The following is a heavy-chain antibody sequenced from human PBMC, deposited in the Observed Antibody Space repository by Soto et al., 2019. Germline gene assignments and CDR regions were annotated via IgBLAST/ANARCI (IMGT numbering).Heavy chain of an antibody. CDR2: INAGNGNT. CDR1: GSTFTSYA. V-gene: IGHV1-3*01. D-gene: IGHD1-20*01. Sequence: ASVKVSCKXSGSTFTSYAMHWVRQAPGQRLEWMGWINAGNGNTKYSQKFQGRVTITRDTSASTAYMELSSLRSEDTAVYYCARGFNWNDLDYWGQGTLVTVSS. CDR3: ARGFNWNDLDY. J-gene: IGHJ4*02.